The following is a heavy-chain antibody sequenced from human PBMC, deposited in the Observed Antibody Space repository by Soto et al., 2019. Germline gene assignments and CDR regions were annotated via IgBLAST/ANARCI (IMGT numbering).Heavy chain of an antibody. CDR3: ARARGIGAAAGKFDF. D-gene: IGHD6-13*01. J-gene: IGHJ4*02. V-gene: IGHV3-74*01. CDR2: INSDGSTT. CDR1: GFNFSTYW. Sequence: EVQLVESGGGLVQSGGSLRLSCAASGFNFSTYWMHWVRQAPGKGLVWVSRINSDGSTTTYADSVKGRFTISRDNAKNTLCLQMNSLRAEDTAVYYCARARGIGAAAGKFDFRGQGTLVTVSS.